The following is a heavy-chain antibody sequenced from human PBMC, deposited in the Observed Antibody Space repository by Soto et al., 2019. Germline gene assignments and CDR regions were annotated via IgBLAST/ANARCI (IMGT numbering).Heavy chain of an antibody. D-gene: IGHD6-13*01. CDR3: ARDIAAAGI. J-gene: IGHJ4*02. CDR2: IYYSGST. V-gene: IGHV4-59*01. CDR1: GGSISSYY. Sequence: PSETLSLTCTVSGGSISSYYWSWIRQPPGKGLEWIGYIYYSGSTNYNPSLKSRVTISVDTSKDQFSLKLSSVTAADTAVYYCARDIAAAGIWGQGTLVTVSS.